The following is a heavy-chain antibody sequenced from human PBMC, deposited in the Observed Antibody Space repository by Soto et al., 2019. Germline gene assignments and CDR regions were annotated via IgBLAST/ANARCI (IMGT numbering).Heavy chain of an antibody. CDR2: IYHSGST. CDR1: GDSISSSNW. J-gene: IGHJ4*02. D-gene: IGHD6-19*01. Sequence: SGTLSLTCAVSGDSISSSNWWSWVRQPPGKGLEWIGEIYHSGSTNYNPSLKSRVTISVDKSKNHFSLKLSSVTAADTAVYFCERVLGSGCYSIDYWGQGTLVTVSS. CDR3: ERVLGSGCYSIDY. V-gene: IGHV4-4*02.